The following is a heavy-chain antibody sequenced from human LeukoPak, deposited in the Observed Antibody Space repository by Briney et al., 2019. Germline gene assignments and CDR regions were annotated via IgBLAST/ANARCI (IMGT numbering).Heavy chain of an antibody. CDR2: INHSGST. J-gene: IGHJ4*02. V-gene: IGHV4-34*01. CDR3: AARLRFLQWLLYTTSFDY. Sequence: SETLSLTCAVYGGSFSGYYWSWIRQPPGKGLEWTGEINHSGSTNYNPSLKSRVTISVDTSKNQFSLKLSSVTAADTAVYYCAARLRFLQWLLYTTSFDYWGQGTLVTVSS. CDR1: GGSFSGYY. D-gene: IGHD3-3*01.